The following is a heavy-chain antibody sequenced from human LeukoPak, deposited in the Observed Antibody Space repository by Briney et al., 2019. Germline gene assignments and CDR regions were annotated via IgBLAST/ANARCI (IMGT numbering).Heavy chain of an antibody. D-gene: IGHD1-26*01. V-gene: IGHV1-2*06. CDR2: INPNSGGT. CDR1: GYTFTGYY. CDR3: ARDYPTGYSGSYFNWFDP. Sequence: GASVKVSCKASGYTFTGYYMHWVRQAPGQGLEWMGRINPNSGGTNFAQKFQGRVTMTRDTSISTAYMELSRLRSDDTAVYYCARDYPTGYSGSYFNWFDPWGQGTLVTVSS. J-gene: IGHJ5*02.